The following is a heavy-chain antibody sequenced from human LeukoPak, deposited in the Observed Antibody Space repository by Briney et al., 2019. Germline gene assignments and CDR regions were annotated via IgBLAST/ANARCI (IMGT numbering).Heavy chain of an antibody. CDR1: GDSVSSDSYY. J-gene: IGHJ4*02. D-gene: IGHD6-19*01. CDR3: ARQGYGSGYYYFDY. CDR2: IYYSGTT. Sequence: SETLSLTCTVSGDSVSSDSYYWSWSRQPPGKGLEWIGYIYYSGTTKQNPSLKSRVTLSVDTSKNQLYLKLSSVTAADTAVYYCARQGYGSGYYYFDYWGQGTLVTVSS. V-gene: IGHV4-61*01.